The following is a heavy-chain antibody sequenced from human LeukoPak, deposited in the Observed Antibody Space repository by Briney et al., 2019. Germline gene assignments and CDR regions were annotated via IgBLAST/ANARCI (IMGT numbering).Heavy chain of an antibody. CDR2: MHTSGST. CDR1: GGSISSGSAF. CDR3: ARVRGKGIPVTEFSS. Sequence: SETLSLTCTVSGGSISSGSAFWSWFRQPAGRGLEWIGRMHTSGSTNYNPSLKSRVTISLDTSKNQFSLKLSSVTAADTAVYYCARVRGKGIPVTEFSSWGQGTLVTVSS. J-gene: IGHJ5*02. V-gene: IGHV4-61*02. D-gene: IGHD6-19*01.